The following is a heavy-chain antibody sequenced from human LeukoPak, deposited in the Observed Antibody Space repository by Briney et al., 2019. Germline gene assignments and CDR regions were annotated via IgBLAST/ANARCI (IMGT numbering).Heavy chain of an antibody. J-gene: IGHJ4*02. Sequence: SETLSLTCSVSGASISTFHWTWFRQPAGRGLEWIGLVYSSGSTLLNPSLKNRVAMSVDLTKNQLSLKLTSVTAVDTAMYFCARKDGDYWGRGTLVTVSS. CDR1: GASISTFH. CDR3: ARKDGDY. V-gene: IGHV4-4*07. CDR2: VYSSGST.